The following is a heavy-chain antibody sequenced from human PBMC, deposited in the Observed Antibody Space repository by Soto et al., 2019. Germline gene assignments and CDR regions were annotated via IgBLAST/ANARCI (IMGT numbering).Heavy chain of an antibody. CDR1: GFTFSNYA. D-gene: IGHD6-13*01. J-gene: IGHJ4*02. CDR2: IGSSGVTTTI. CDR3: AKDRERDAWYEDY. V-gene: IGHV3-23*01. Sequence: PGGSLRLSCAVSGFTFSNYAMTWVRQAPGKGLEWVSAIGSSGVTTTIYYADSVKGRFTISRDNSKNTLYLQMNSLRAEDTAVYYCAKDRERDAWYEDYWGQGTLVTVSS.